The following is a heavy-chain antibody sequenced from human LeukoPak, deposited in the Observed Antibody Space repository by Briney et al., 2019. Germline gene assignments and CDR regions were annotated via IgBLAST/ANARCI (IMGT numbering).Heavy chain of an antibody. CDR1: GFTFATYS. CDR2: IFGSASKI. J-gene: IGHJ3*01. Sequence: TGGSLRLSCTTSGFTFATYSMSWVRQAPGQGLEWVASIFGSASKIYHADSVKGRFTVSRDNSKNTLYLQMNGLRVEDTALYYCVKDRVPDSGWSFDVWGRGTMVTVSA. D-gene: IGHD6-19*01. V-gene: IGHV3-23*01. CDR3: VKDRVPDSGWSFDV.